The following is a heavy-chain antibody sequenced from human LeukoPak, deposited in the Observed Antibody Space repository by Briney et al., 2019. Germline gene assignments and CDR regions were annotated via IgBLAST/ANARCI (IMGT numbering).Heavy chain of an antibody. J-gene: IGHJ5*02. D-gene: IGHD5-24*01. V-gene: IGHV1-8*01. CDR3: ARGKGRDGYNLRWFDP. Sequence: ASVKVSCKASGYTFTSYDINWVRQATGQGLEWMGWMNPDSGNTGYAQKFQGRVTVTRNTSISTAYMELSSLRSEDTAVYYCARGKGRDGYNLRWFDPWGQGTLVTVSS. CDR1: GYTFTSYD. CDR2: MNPDSGNT.